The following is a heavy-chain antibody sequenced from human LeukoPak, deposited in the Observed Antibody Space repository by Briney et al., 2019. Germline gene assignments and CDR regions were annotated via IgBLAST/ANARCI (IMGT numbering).Heavy chain of an antibody. J-gene: IGHJ2*01. V-gene: IGHV3-23*01. CDR1: GFTFSSYA. CDR3: ARDRGIVGATIWYFDL. CDR2: ISGSGGGT. D-gene: IGHD1-26*01. Sequence: PGGSLRLSCAASGFTFSSYAMSWVRQAPGKGLEWVSGISGSGGGTYYADSVKGRFTLSRDNSKNTLYLQMNSLRAEDTAVYYCARDRGIVGATIWYFDLWGRGTLVTVSS.